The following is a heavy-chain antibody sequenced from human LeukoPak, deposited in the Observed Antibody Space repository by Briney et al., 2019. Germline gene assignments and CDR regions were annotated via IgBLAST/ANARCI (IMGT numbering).Heavy chain of an antibody. CDR1: GYTFTGYY. CDR2: INPNSGGT. CDR3: ARAQTLREYYDILTGYLKRWFDP. Sequence: ASVKVSCKASGYTFTGYYMHWVRQAPGQGLEWMGWINPNSGGTNYAQKFQGRVTMTRDTSISTAYMELTRLRSDDTAVYYCARAQTLREYYDILTGYLKRWFDPWGQGTLVTVSS. V-gene: IGHV1-2*02. J-gene: IGHJ5*02. D-gene: IGHD3-9*01.